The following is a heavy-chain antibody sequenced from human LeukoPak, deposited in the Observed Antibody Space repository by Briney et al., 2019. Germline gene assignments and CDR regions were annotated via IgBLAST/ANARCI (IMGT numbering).Heavy chain of an antibody. J-gene: IGHJ4*02. CDR3: ATPKWELPSPYDY. CDR2: IKSDGSST. V-gene: IGHV3-74*01. CDR1: GFSVSSYW. D-gene: IGHD1-26*01. Sequence: GGSLRLSCEVSGFSVSSYWMHWVRQAPGKGLVWVSRIKSDGSSTSYADSVKGRFTISRDNAKKTLYLQMDSLRDEDTAVYYCATPKWELPSPYDYWGQGTLVTVSS.